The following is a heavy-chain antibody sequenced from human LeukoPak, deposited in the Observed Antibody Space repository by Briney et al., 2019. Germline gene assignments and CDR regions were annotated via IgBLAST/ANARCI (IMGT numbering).Heavy chain of an antibody. J-gene: IGHJ4*02. CDR1: GFTFSSYG. Sequence: PGGSLRLSCAASGFTFSSYGMSWVRQAPGKGLEWVSAISGSGGSTYYADSVKGRFTISRDNSKNTLYVQMNSLRAEDTAVYYCAKGKDYYLDYWGQGTLVTVSS. D-gene: IGHD3-10*01. CDR3: AKGKDYYLDY. V-gene: IGHV3-23*01. CDR2: ISGSGGST.